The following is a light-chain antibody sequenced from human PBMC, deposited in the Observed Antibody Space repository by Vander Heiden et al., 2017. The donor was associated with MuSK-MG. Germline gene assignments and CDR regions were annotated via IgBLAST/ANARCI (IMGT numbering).Light chain of an antibody. Sequence: DIQLTQSPSFLSASVGDRVTITCRASQGISSKLAWYHQKPGKAPKLRIYAASRFSGSGSGTEFTLTISSLQPEDFATYYCQQLNYYPRTFGQGTKVEIK. V-gene: IGKV1-9*01. CDR3: QQLNYYPRT. CDR2: A. CDR1: QGISSK. J-gene: IGKJ1*01.